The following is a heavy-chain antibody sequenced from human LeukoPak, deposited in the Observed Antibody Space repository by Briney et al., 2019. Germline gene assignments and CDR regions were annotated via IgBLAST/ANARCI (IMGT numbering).Heavy chain of an antibody. CDR3: ARGMFAGSGYDSMDPASYYFDY. Sequence: GASVKVSCKVSGYTLTELSMHWVRQAPGKGLEWMGGFDPEDGETIYAQKFQGRVTMTEDTSTDTAYMELSSLRSEDTAVYYCARGMFAGSGYDSMDPASYYFDYWGQGTLVTVSS. CDR1: GYTLTELS. CDR2: FDPEDGET. V-gene: IGHV1-24*01. J-gene: IGHJ4*02. D-gene: IGHD5-12*01.